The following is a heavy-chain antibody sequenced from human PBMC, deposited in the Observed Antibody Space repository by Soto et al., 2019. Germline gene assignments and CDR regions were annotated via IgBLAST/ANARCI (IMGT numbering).Heavy chain of an antibody. CDR1: GFTFSTYN. CDR2: ISSSSSYI. Sequence: EVQLVESGGGLVKPGGSLRLSCAASGFTFSTYNLNWVRQAPGKGLEWVSSISSSSSYIYYADSVKGRFTISRDNAKNSLYLQMNSLRAEDTAVYYCARVRPPYCGGDSSWWFDPWGQGTLVTVSS. J-gene: IGHJ5*02. CDR3: ARVRPPYCGGDSSWWFDP. V-gene: IGHV3-21*01. D-gene: IGHD2-21*02.